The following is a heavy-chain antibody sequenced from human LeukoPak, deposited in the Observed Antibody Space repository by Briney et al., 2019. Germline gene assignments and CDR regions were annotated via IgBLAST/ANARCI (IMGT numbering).Heavy chain of an antibody. D-gene: IGHD7-27*01. Sequence: QSGGSLRLSCAASGFTFSGSAMHWVRQASGKGLEWVGRIRSKANSYATAYAASVKGRFTISRDDSKNSLYLQLNSLKTEDTAMYYCTRVNLRTGERFFDYWGQGTLVTVSS. V-gene: IGHV3-73*01. CDR3: TRVNLRTGERFFDY. CDR1: GFTFSGSA. CDR2: IRSKANSYAT. J-gene: IGHJ4*02.